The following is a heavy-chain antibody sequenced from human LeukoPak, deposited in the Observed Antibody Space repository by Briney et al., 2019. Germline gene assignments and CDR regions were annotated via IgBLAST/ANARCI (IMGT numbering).Heavy chain of an antibody. CDR1: GFTFSSYW. D-gene: IGHD2-2*01. CDR3: ARDDCSSISCYHNWFDP. V-gene: IGHV3-7*01. Sequence: GSLRLSCAASGFTFSSYWMSWVRQAPGKGLEWVANIKQDRSEKYYVDSVKGRFTISRDNAKNSLYLQMNSLRAEDTAVYYCARDDCSSISCYHNWFDPWGQGTLVTVSS. CDR2: IKQDRSEK. J-gene: IGHJ5*02.